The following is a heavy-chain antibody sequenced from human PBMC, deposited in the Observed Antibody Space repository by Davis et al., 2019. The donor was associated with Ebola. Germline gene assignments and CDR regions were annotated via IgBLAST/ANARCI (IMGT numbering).Heavy chain of an antibody. V-gene: IGHV4-31*03. CDR2: IYYSGST. D-gene: IGHD2-2*02. J-gene: IGHJ5*02. CDR1: GGSISSGGYY. CDR3: ARDGPVVPAAIRDGAFDP. Sequence: MPSETLSLTCTVSGGSISSGGYYWSWIRQHPGKGLEWIGYIYYSGSTYYNPSLKSRVTISVDTSKNKCSLKLSSVTAADTAVYYCARDGPVVPAAIRDGAFDPWGQGTLVTVSS.